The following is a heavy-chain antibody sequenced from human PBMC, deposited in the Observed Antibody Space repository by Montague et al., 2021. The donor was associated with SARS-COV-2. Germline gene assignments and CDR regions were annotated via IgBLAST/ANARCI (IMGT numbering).Heavy chain of an antibody. D-gene: IGHD3-22*01. CDR3: ATYDSSGDYGSGEYMVDAFDI. CDR1: GSSISSSSYY. CDR2: IYYGGST. J-gene: IGHJ3*02. V-gene: IGHV4-39*01. Sequence: SETLSLTCTVSGSSISSSSYYWGWIRQPPGKGLEWIGRIYYGGSTYYNPSLKSRVTISVDTSTNQFSLKLSSVTAADTAVYYCATYDSSGDYGSGEYMVDAFDIWGQGAMVTVSS.